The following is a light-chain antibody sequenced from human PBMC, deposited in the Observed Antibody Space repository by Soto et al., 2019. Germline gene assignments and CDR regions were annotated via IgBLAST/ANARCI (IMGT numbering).Light chain of an antibody. CDR3: CSYAGSSTYVV. J-gene: IGLJ2*01. CDR2: EGS. Sequence: QSVLTQPASVSGSPGQSITISCTGTSSDVGSYNLVSWYQQHPGKAPKLMIYEGSKRPSGVSNRFSGSKSGNTASPTISGLQAEDEAGYYCCSYAGSSTYVVFGGGTKLTVL. V-gene: IGLV2-23*01. CDR1: SSDVGSYNL.